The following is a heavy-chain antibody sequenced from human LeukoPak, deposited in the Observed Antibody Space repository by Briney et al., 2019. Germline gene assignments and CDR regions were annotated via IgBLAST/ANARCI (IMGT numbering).Heavy chain of an antibody. V-gene: IGHV3-23*01. Sequence: GGSLRLSCAASGFTFSSYAMSWVRQAPGKGLEWVSAISGSGGSTYYADSVKGRFTISRDNSKNTLYLQMNSLRAEDTAVYYRAKIRLGYYYGMDVWGQGTKVTVSS. J-gene: IGHJ6*02. CDR3: AKIRLGYYYGMDV. CDR2: ISGSGGST. D-gene: IGHD3-16*01. CDR1: GFTFSSYA.